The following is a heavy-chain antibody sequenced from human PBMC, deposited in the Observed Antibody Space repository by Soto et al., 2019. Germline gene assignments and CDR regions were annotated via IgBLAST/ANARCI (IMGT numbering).Heavy chain of an antibody. CDR2: IYYSGST. Sequence: SETLSLTCTVSGGSISSGDYYWSWIRQPPGKGLEWIGYIYYSGSTYYNPSLKSRVTISVDTSKNQFSLKLSSVTAADTAVYYCARGSYYYDSRGYYHYWGRGTLVTVSS. J-gene: IGHJ4*02. CDR3: ARGSYYYDSRGYYHY. V-gene: IGHV4-30-4*01. CDR1: GGSISSGDYY. D-gene: IGHD3-22*01.